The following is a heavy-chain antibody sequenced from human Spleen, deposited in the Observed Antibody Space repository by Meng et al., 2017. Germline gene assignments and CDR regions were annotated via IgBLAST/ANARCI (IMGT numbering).Heavy chain of an antibody. CDR2: INHSGST. Sequence: QGQLHQGGEGLLKPSESLSPTCSVSGGFFSDYYWSWIRQPPGKGLEWIGEINHSGSTNYNPSLESRATISVDTSQNNLSLKLSSVTAADSAVYYCARGPTTMAHDFDYWGQGTLVTVSS. CDR3: ARGPTTMAHDFDY. CDR1: GGFFSDYY. J-gene: IGHJ4*02. D-gene: IGHD4-11*01. V-gene: IGHV4-34*01.